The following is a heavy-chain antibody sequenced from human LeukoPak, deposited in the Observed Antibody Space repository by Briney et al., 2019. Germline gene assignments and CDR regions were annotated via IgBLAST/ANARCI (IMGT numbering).Heavy chain of an antibody. CDR2: IKQDGSEK. CDR3: ARERYCTSPTCYVGVPLDS. CDR1: GFTFNTYY. D-gene: IGHD2-2*01. Sequence: GGSLRLSCAASGFTFNTYYMTCVRQAPGKGLGRVTGIKQDGSEKYYMDSVKGRFTISRDNSRNSLYLQMNSLRAEDTAVYFCARERYCTSPTCYVGVPLDSLGQGTLVTVSS. J-gene: IGHJ4*02. V-gene: IGHV3-7*01.